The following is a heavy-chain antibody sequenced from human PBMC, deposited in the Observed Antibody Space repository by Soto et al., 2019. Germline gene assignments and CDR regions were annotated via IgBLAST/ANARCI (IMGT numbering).Heavy chain of an antibody. CDR3: ASGPKYYDSSGYYNNWFDP. CDR1: GGSFSGYY. CDR2: INHSGST. Sequence: SETLSLTCAVYGGSFSGYYWSWIRQPPGKGLEWIGEINHSGSTNYNPSLRSQVTLSVDTSRNQFSLKLSSVTAADTAVYYCASGPKYYDSSGYYNNWFDPWGQGTLVTVSS. V-gene: IGHV4-34*01. D-gene: IGHD3-22*01. J-gene: IGHJ5*02.